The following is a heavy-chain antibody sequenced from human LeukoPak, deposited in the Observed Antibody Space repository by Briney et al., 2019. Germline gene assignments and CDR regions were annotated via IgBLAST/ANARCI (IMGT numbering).Heavy chain of an antibody. Sequence: GRSLRLSCAASGFTVTSNYMSWVRQAPGKGLEWVAVISYDGSNKYYADSVKGRLTISRDNSKNTLYLQMNSLRAEDTAVYYCAKDMFRDFGVVTDAFDIWGQGTMVTVSS. CDR1: GFTVTSNY. CDR3: AKDMFRDFGVVTDAFDI. V-gene: IGHV3-30*18. J-gene: IGHJ3*02. CDR2: ISYDGSNK. D-gene: IGHD3-3*01.